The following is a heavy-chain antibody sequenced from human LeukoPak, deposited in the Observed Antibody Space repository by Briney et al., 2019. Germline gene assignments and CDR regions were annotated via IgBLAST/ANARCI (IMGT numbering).Heavy chain of an antibody. J-gene: IGHJ4*02. D-gene: IGHD6-13*01. CDR3: ARGRRAAGLDY. Sequence: GGSLRLSCAASGFTVSSNYMSWVRQAPGKGLEWVSVIYSGGSTYYADSVKGRFTISRDNAKNSLYLQMNSLRAEDTAVYYCARGRRAAGLDYWGQGTLVTVSS. CDR2: IYSGGST. CDR1: GFTVSSNY. V-gene: IGHV3-53*01.